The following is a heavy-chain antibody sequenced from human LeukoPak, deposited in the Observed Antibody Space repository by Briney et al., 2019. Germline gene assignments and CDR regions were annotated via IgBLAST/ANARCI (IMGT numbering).Heavy chain of an antibody. CDR1: GFTFSSYS. CDR3: ARFSLQGLSRDGYNPLNWFDP. J-gene: IGHJ5*02. CDR2: ISSSSSYI. Sequence: GGSLRLSCAASGFTFSSYSMNWVRQAPGKGLEWVSSISSSSSYIYYADSVKGRFTISRDNAKNSLYLQMNSLRAEDTAVYYCARFSLQGLSRDGYNPLNWFDPWGQGTLVTVSS. V-gene: IGHV3-21*01. D-gene: IGHD5-24*01.